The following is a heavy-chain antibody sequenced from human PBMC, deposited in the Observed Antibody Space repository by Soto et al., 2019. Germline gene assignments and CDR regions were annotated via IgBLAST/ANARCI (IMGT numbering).Heavy chain of an antibody. Sequence: GGSLRLSCAASGFTVSSNYMSWVRQAPGKGLEWVSVIYSGGSTYYGDSVKGRVTISRDNSKNTLYLQMNSLRAEDTAVYYCARDIRFQAATFYYYGMDVWGQGTTVTVSS. D-gene: IGHD2-15*01. V-gene: IGHV3-53*01. CDR3: ARDIRFQAATFYYYGMDV. CDR2: IYSGGST. CDR1: GFTVSSNY. J-gene: IGHJ6*02.